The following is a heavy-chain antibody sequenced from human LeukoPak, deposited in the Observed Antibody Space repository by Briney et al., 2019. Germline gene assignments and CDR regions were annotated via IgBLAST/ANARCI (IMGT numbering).Heavy chain of an antibody. V-gene: IGHV4-34*01. CDR2: INHSGST. Sequence: SETLSLTCAVYGGSFSGYYWSWIRQPPGKGLEWIGEINHSGSTNYNPSLKSRVTISVDTSKNQFSLKLSSVTAADTAVYYCARLPTCYYGSGKFRYMDVWGKGTTVTISS. J-gene: IGHJ6*03. D-gene: IGHD3-10*01. CDR1: GGSFSGYY. CDR3: ARLPTCYYGSGKFRYMDV.